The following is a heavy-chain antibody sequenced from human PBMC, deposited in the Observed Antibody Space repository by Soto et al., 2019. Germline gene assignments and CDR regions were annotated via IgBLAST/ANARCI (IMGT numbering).Heavy chain of an antibody. J-gene: IGHJ2*01. CDR3: ARVLRDVLSDRYYWYFDL. D-gene: IGHD3-16*02. CDR2: IYYIGTS. V-gene: IGHV4-31*03. Sequence: QVQLQESGPGLVKPSQTLSLTCTVSGASISSGGYYWGWIRQHPGKGLEWLGFIYYIGTSYYNPSLESRITLSLDTSKNRFSLILTSVTAADTAVYYCARVLRDVLSDRYYWYFDLWGRGTLVTVSS. CDR1: GASISSGGYY.